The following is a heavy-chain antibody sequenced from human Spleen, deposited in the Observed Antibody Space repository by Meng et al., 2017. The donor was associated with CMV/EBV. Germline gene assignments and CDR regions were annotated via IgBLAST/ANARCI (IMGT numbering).Heavy chain of an antibody. CDR1: GFTFSSFG. V-gene: IGHV3-21*01. CDR3: ARDMGDCSGGSCYGMDV. D-gene: IGHD2-15*01. CDR2: ISSSSTYI. Sequence: GESLKISCAASGFTFSSFGMNWVRQAPGKGLEWVGSISSSSTYIYYPDSVKGRFTISRDDARNSLYLQMNSLRADDTSVYYCARDMGDCSGGSCYGMDVWGQGTTVTVSS. J-gene: IGHJ6*02.